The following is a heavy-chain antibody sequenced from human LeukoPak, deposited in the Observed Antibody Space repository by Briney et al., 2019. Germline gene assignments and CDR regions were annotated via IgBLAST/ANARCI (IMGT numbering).Heavy chain of an antibody. Sequence: GRSLRLSCAASGFTFTNYAFHWVRQAPGKGLEWVAVISYDGSNKYYADSVKGRFTISRDNSKNTLYLQMNSLRADDSAIYYCARDHSSSSYYFDYWGRGTLVTVSS. CDR2: ISYDGSNK. CDR3: ARDHSSSSYYFDY. V-gene: IGHV3-30-3*01. J-gene: IGHJ4*01. CDR1: GFTFTNYA. D-gene: IGHD6-6*01.